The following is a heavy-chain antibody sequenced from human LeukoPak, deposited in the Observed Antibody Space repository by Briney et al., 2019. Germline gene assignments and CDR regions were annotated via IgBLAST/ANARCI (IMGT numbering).Heavy chain of an antibody. D-gene: IGHD1-26*01. CDR1: GGSISSHF. V-gene: IGHV4-59*11. J-gene: IGHJ4*02. CDR2: IHYSGST. Sequence: PSETLSLTCTVSGGSISSHFWSWIRQPPGKGLEWIGYIHYSGSTNYNPSLKSRVTISVDTSKSQFSLKLSSVTAADTAVYYCARDGYSGSSLFDFWGQGTLVTVSS. CDR3: ARDGYSGSSLFDF.